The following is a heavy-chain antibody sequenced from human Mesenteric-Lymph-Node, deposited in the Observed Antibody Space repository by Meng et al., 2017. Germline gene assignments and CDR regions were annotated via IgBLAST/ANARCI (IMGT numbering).Heavy chain of an antibody. V-gene: IGHV3-30*02. CDR3: ARERYYYDSSGPFDY. CDR2: IWYDGSNK. Sequence: GESLKISCAASGFTFSSSGMHWVRQAPGKGLEWVALIWYDGSNKYYADSVKGRFTISRDNSKNTLYLQMNSLRAEDTAVYYCARERYYYDSSGPFDYWGQGTLVTVSS. CDR1: GFTFSSSG. D-gene: IGHD3-22*01. J-gene: IGHJ4*02.